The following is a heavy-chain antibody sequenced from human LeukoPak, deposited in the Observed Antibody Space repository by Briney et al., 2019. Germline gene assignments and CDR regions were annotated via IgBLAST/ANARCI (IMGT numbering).Heavy chain of an antibody. CDR2: IYPGDSDT. CDR1: GYSLTSYW. Sequence: GESLKIPCKGSGYSLTSYWLGLVRQVPGKGLGVMGIIYPGDSDTRYRPPFQGQVTISADESIRNASLPWSSLKGSDTAVYYCARLAVAIDWFDPWGQGTLVTVSS. J-gene: IGHJ5*02. CDR3: ARLAVAIDWFDP. V-gene: IGHV5-51*01. D-gene: IGHD6-19*01.